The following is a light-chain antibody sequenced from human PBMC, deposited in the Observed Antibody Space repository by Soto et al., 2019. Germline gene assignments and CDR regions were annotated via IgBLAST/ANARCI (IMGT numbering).Light chain of an antibody. CDR2: WAS. J-gene: IGKJ4*01. Sequence: DIVMTQSPDSLAVSLGERATINCKSSQNILFANNKKNYLAWYQQKPGQPPKVLFYWASTRESGVPDRFSGSGSGTDFTLTSSGLRAEDVAVYYCQQYYSTLAPTLGGGTKVEIK. CDR1: QNILFANNKKNY. CDR3: QQYYSTLAPT. V-gene: IGKV4-1*01.